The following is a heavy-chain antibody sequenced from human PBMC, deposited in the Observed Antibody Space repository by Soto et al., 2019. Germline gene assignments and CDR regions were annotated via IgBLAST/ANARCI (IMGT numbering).Heavy chain of an antibody. CDR1: GGTFSSYA. D-gene: IGHD3-16*02. V-gene: IGHV1-69*12. CDR3: AGTSPTFGGVIVQYYFDY. J-gene: IGHJ4*02. Sequence: QVQLVQSGAEVKKPGSSVRVSCKASGGTFSSYAISWVRQAPGQGLEYMGGIIPIYGTANYAQKFQDRVTITADASTSTVYMALSSLRSEDTAVYYCAGTSPTFGGVIVQYYFDYWGQGTLVTVSS. CDR2: IIPIYGTA.